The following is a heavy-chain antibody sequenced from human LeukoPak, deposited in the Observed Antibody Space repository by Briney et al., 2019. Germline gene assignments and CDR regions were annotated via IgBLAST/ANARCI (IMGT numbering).Heavy chain of an antibody. J-gene: IGHJ4*02. CDR2: IYHSGST. D-gene: IGHD4-17*01. CDR3: ARDYGDKFDY. CDR1: GGSISSGGYY. V-gene: IGHV4-30-2*01. Sequence: SETLSLTCTVSGGSISSGGYYWSWIRQPPGKGLEWIGYIYHSGSTYYNPSPKSRVTISVDRSKNQFSLKLSSVTAADTAVYYCARDYGDKFDYWGQGTLVTVSS.